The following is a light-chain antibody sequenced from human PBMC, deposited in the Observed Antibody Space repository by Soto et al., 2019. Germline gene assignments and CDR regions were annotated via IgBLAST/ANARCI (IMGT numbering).Light chain of an antibody. Sequence: IVLTQSPGTLSLSPWERATLPCRASKSVSNNYLAWYQQKPGQAPRLLIYGASNRAAGIPDRFSGSGSGTDFILTISRLEPEYFAVYYCQQYGSSGTFGQGTKVDI. CDR3: QQYGSSGT. CDR2: GAS. J-gene: IGKJ1*01. CDR1: KSVSNNY. V-gene: IGKV3-20*01.